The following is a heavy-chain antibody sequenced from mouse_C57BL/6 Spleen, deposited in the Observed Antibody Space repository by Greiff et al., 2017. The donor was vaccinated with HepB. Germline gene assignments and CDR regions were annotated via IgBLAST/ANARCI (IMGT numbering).Heavy chain of an antibody. CDR3: ATGGYFGSSYEGDYFDY. J-gene: IGHJ2*01. CDR2: IYPRDGST. CDR1: GYTFTSYD. V-gene: IGHV1-85*01. D-gene: IGHD1-1*01. Sequence: VKLVESGPELVKPGASVKLSCKASGYTFTSYDITWVKQRPGQGLEWIGWIYPRDGSTKYNEKFKGKATLTVDTSSSTAYMELHRLTSEDSAVYFCATGGYFGSSYEGDYFDYWGQGTTLTVSS.